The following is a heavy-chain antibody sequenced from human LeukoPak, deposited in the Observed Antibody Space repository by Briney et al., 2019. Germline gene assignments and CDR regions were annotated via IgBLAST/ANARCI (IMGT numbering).Heavy chain of an antibody. CDR2: IDCSGST. J-gene: IGHJ4*02. D-gene: IGHD6-19*01. CDR3: AREYTLYRSGWFLDY. V-gene: IGHV4-39*07. CDR1: GDSNTNSIYY. Sequence: SETLSLTCTVSGDSNTNSIYYWGWIRQPPGKGLEWIGSIDCSGSTYYNPSLKSRAAISIDTSKNQFSLKLSSVTAADTAVYYCAREYTLYRSGWFLDYWGQGTVVAVSS.